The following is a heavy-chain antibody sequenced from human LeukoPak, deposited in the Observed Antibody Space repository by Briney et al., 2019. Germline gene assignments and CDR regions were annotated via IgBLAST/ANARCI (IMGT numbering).Heavy chain of an antibody. J-gene: IGHJ6*02. V-gene: IGHV1-24*01. Sequence: GASVKVSCKASGYTFISYDINWVRQAPGKGLEWMGGFDPEDGETIYAQKFQGRVTMTEDTSTDTAYMELSSLRSEDTAVYYCATGPPILTGYYGYYYGMDVWGQGTTVTVSS. CDR1: GYTFISYD. CDR2: FDPEDGET. CDR3: ATGPPILTGYYGYYYGMDV. D-gene: IGHD3-9*01.